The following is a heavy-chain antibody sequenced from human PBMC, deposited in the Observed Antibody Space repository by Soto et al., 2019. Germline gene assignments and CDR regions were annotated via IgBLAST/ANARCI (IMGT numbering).Heavy chain of an antibody. CDR3: ARAYSSGWPLDY. J-gene: IGHJ4*02. CDR1: GFTFSSYW. V-gene: IGHV3-74*01. CDR2: VNCDGSST. D-gene: IGHD6-19*01. Sequence: GGSLRLSCTASGFTFSSYWIHWVRQAPGKGLLWVSRVNCDGSSTNYADSVKGRFTIFRDNDRNTVHLQMNSLGAEDTAVYYCARAYSSGWPLDYWGQGTLVTVSS.